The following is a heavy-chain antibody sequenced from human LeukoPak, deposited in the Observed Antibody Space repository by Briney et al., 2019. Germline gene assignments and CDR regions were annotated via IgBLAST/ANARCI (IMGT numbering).Heavy chain of an antibody. Sequence: ASVTVSCKASGYTFTSYGISWVRQASGQGLEWMGWISAYNGNTNYAQKLQGRVTMTRDTSTSTVYMELSSLRSEDTAVYYCARVRGEKGSEFDYWGQGTLVTVSS. CDR2: ISAYNGNT. CDR1: GYTFTSYG. V-gene: IGHV1-18*01. J-gene: IGHJ4*02. D-gene: IGHD3-10*01. CDR3: ARVRGEKGSEFDY.